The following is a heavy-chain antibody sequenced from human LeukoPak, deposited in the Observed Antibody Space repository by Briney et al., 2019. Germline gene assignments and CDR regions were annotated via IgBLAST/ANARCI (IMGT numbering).Heavy chain of an antibody. D-gene: IGHD3-22*01. CDR1: GGSISSGDYY. CDR3: AREGYDSSYYYYIDY. CDR2: IYYSGST. J-gene: IGHJ4*02. V-gene: IGHV4-31*03. Sequence: SQTLSLTCTVSGGSISSGDYYWSWIRQHPGKGLEWIGNIYYSGSTYYNPSLKSRVTISVDTSKSQFSLKLSSVTAADTAVYYCAREGYDSSYYYYIDYWGQGTLVTVSS.